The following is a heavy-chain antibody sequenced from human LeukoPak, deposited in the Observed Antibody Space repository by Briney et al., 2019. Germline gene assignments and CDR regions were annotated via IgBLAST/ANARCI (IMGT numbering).Heavy chain of an antibody. J-gene: IGHJ6*04. CDR1: GGTFSSYA. V-gene: IGHV1-69*13. D-gene: IGHD3-22*01. CDR2: IIPIFGTA. CDR3: ARDKYYYKSSAPSGMDV. Sequence: SVKVSCKASGGTFSSYAISWVRQAPGQGLEWMGGIIPIFGTANYAQKFQGRVTITADESTSTAYMELSSLRSEDTAVYYCARDKYYYKSSAPSGMDVGGKGPRVPVPS.